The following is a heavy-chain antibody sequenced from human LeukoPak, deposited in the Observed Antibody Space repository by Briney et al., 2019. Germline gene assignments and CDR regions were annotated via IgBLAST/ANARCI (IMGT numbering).Heavy chain of an antibody. Sequence: PSETLSLTCTVSGGSISSGDYYWSWIRQPPGKGLEWIGYIYYSGSTYYNPSLKSRVTISVDTSKNQFSLQLNSVTPEDTAVYYCAREGGPALGDAFDIWGQGTMVTVSS. CDR3: AREGGPALGDAFDI. V-gene: IGHV4-30-4*01. CDR1: GGSISSGDYY. J-gene: IGHJ3*02. CDR2: IYYSGST. D-gene: IGHD1-26*01.